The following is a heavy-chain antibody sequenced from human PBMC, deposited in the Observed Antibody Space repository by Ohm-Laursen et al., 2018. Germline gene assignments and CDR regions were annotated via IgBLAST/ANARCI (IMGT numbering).Heavy chain of an antibody. Sequence: SLRLSCTASGFTFSSYAMSWVRQAPGKGLEWVSAISGSGGSTYYADSVKGRFTISRDNSKNTLYLQMNSLRAEDTAVYYCARDGGPDYGGNWYFDYWGQGTLVTVSS. CDR1: GFTFSSYA. D-gene: IGHD4-23*01. V-gene: IGHV3-23*01. J-gene: IGHJ4*02. CDR3: ARDGGPDYGGNWYFDY. CDR2: ISGSGGST.